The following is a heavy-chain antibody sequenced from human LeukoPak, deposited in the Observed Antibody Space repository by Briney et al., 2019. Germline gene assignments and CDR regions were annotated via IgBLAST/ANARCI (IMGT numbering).Heavy chain of an antibody. CDR2: ISYDGSNK. J-gene: IGHJ4*02. Sequence: GGSLRLSCAASGFTFSSYGMHLVRQAPGKGLEWVAVISYDGSNKYYADSVKGRFTISRDNSKNTLYLQMNSLRAEDTAVYYCAKEGSSSWTPNEWGQGTLVTVSS. CDR1: GFTFSSYG. V-gene: IGHV3-30*18. D-gene: IGHD6-13*01. CDR3: AKEGSSSWTPNE.